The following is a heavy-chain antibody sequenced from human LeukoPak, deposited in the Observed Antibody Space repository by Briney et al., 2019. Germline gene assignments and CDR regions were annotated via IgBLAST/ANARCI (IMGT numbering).Heavy chain of an antibody. CDR2: IYYSGST. CDR1: GGSVSSDSYF. D-gene: IGHD7-27*01. Sequence: KPSETLSLTCTASGGSVSSDSYFWSWIRQPPGRGLEWIGYIYYSGSTNYNPSLKSRVTISVDTSKNQFSLKLSSVTAADTAVYYCARDPGARRGYYFDYWGQGTLVTASS. CDR3: ARDPGARRGYYFDY. J-gene: IGHJ4*02. V-gene: IGHV4-61*01.